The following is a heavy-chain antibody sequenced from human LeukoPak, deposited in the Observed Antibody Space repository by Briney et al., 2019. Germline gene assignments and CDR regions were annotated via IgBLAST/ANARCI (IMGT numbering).Heavy chain of an antibody. Sequence: SETLSLTCTVSGDSISSGRYYWGWLRQSPGKGLEWIGSVYYSGSTYYNLSIESRVPTSVDTSKNQFSLRLSSVTAAETAVYYCARLASLWFVPWGQGTLVTVSS. CDR1: GDSISSGRYY. J-gene: IGHJ5*02. CDR2: VYYSGST. CDR3: ARLASLWFVP. D-gene: IGHD6-6*01. V-gene: IGHV4-39*01.